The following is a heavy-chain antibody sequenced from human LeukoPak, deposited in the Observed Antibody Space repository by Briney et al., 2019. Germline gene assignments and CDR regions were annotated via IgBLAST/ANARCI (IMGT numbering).Heavy chain of an antibody. J-gene: IGHJ4*02. D-gene: IGHD2-2*02. CDR1: GYTFTGYY. CDR2: INPNSGGT. V-gene: IGHV1-2*02. CDR3: ARGYCSSTSCYTGDG. Sequence: ASVKVSCKASGYTFTGYYMHWVRQAPGQGLERMGWINPNSGGTNYAQKFQGRVTMTRDTSISTAYMELSRLRSDDTAVYYCARGYCSSTSCYTGDGWGQGTLVTVSS.